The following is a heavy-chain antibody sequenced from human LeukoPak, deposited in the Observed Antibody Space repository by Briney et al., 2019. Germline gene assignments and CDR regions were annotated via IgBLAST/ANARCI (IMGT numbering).Heavy chain of an antibody. CDR1: GYTLTSYY. Sequence: ASVKVSCKASGYTLTSYYLHWVRQAPGQGLEWMGIINPSGGSTSYAQKFQGRVTMTRDTSTSTVYMELSSLRSEDTAVYYCARDGVAAAGTFHFDYWGQGTLVTVSS. CDR2: INPSGGST. CDR3: ARDGVAAAGTFHFDY. J-gene: IGHJ4*02. V-gene: IGHV1-46*01. D-gene: IGHD6-13*01.